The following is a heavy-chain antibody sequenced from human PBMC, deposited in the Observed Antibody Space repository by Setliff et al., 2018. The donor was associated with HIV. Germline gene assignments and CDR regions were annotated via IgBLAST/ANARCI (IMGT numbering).Heavy chain of an antibody. V-gene: IGHV4-39*01. CDR1: GGSISSTSYY. J-gene: IGHJ4*02. Sequence: SETLSLTCTVSGGSISSTSYYWGWIRQPPGTGLEWIGSISSSGNTYYNPSLKSRVTTSVDTPKNQISLKLRSVTAADTAVYYCARGLNYYGSGSYLPLGYWGQGTLVTVSS. CDR3: ARGLNYYGSGSYLPLGY. D-gene: IGHD3-10*01. CDR2: ISSSGNT.